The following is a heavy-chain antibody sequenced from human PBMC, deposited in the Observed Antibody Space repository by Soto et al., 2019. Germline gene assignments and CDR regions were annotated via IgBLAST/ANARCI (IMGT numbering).Heavy chain of an antibody. CDR2: IYPGDSDT. Sequence: LGESLKISCKGSGYSFTSYWIGWVRQMPGKGLEWMGIIYPGDSDTRYSPSFQGQVTISADKSISTAYLQWSSLKASDTAMYYCARHVPLDYYDSSGYNWFDPWGQGTLVTVSS. CDR1: GYSFTSYW. J-gene: IGHJ5*02. CDR3: ARHVPLDYYDSSGYNWFDP. V-gene: IGHV5-51*01. D-gene: IGHD3-22*01.